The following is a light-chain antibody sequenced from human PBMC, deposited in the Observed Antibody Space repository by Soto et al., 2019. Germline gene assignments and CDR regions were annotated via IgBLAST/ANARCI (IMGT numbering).Light chain of an antibody. J-gene: IGLJ2*01. V-gene: IGLV2-14*01. Sequence: QSALTQPASVSGSPGQSITISCTGTSSDVGGYNYVSWYQQHPGKAPKLMIYDVSNRPSGVSNRFSGSKSGITASLTISGLQAEDEADYYCSSYTSSSTVVFGGGTKHRP. CDR2: DVS. CDR1: SSDVGGYNY. CDR3: SSYTSSSTVV.